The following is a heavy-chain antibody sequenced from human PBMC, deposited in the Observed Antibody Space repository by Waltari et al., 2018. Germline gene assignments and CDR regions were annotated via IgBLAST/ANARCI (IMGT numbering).Heavy chain of an antibody. CDR3: ASLPGYSSSWQKRTFDY. D-gene: IGHD6-13*01. J-gene: IGHJ4*02. CDR2: INHSGST. V-gene: IGHV4-34*01. Sequence: QVQLQQWGAGLLKPSETLSLTCAVDGGSFIGSYWSWVRPPPRKGLEWIGEINHSGSTNYNPSLKRRVTISVDTSKNQFSLKLSSVTAADTAVYYCASLPGYSSSWQKRTFDYWGPGTLVTVSS. CDR1: GGSFIGSY.